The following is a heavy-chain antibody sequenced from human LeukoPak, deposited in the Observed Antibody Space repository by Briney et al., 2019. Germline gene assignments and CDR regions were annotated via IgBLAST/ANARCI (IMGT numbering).Heavy chain of an antibody. CDR3: ARVGYSYGFQLSSHYYYYMDV. CDR2: IYYTGST. V-gene: IGHV4-59*12. CDR1: DGSINGYY. Sequence: SETLSLTCTVSDGSINGYYWSWIRQSPGKGLESLGYIYYTGSTNYNPSLKSRVTMSVDTSKNQFSLKLSSVTAADTAVYYCARVGYSYGFQLSSHYYYYMDVWGKGTTVTVSS. D-gene: IGHD5-18*01. J-gene: IGHJ6*03.